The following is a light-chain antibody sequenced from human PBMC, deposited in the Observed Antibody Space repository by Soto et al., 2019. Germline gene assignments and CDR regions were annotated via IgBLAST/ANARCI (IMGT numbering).Light chain of an antibody. V-gene: IGLV1-44*01. J-gene: IGLJ1*01. Sequence: QSVLTQPPSVSGAPGQRVTISCSGSSSNIGSNTVNWYQQLPGTAPKLLIYSNNQRPSGAPDRFSGSKSGTSASLAISGLQSEDEADYYCAAWDDSLNGLYVFGTGTKVTVL. CDR1: SSNIGSNT. CDR2: SNN. CDR3: AAWDDSLNGLYV.